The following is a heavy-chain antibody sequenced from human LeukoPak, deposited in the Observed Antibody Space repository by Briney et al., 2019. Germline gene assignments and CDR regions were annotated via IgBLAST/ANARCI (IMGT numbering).Heavy chain of an antibody. CDR3: ATVHFGYFTF. V-gene: IGHV3-48*01. D-gene: IGHD3-3*01. Sequence: GGSLRLSCAASGFTFSNYNMNWFRQAPGKGLEWVSHISDNGRTKYYANSVQGRFTVSRDNAKNSLYLQMNSLRADDTAVYYCATVHFGYFTFWGQGTLVPVSS. CDR1: GFTFSNYN. CDR2: ISDNGRTK. J-gene: IGHJ4*02.